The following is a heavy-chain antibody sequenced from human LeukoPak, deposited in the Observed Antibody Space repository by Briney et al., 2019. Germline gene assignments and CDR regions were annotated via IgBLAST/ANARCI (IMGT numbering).Heavy chain of an antibody. CDR1: GFTLSSSS. D-gene: IGHD2-2*01. J-gene: IGHJ4*02. CDR3: AKELAPAAY. CDR2: LTGSGGST. Sequence: GGSLRLSCAASGFTLSSSSMSWVRQAPGKGLEWVSALTGSGGSTYYEDSAKGRFTISRDNSKKTLFLQMNSLGAEDTAVYYCAKELAPAAYWGQGTLVTVGS. V-gene: IGHV3-23*01.